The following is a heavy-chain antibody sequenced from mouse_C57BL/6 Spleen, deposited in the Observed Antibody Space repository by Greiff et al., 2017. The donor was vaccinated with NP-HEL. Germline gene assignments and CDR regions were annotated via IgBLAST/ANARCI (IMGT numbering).Heavy chain of an antibody. CDR2: INPYNGGT. J-gene: IGHJ2*01. Sequence: VQLQQSGPVLVKPGASVKMSCKASGYTFTDYYMNWVKQSHGKSLEWIGVINPYNGGTSYNQKFKGKATLTVDKSSSTAYMELNSLTSEDSAVYYCARESTMVKPFDYWGQGTTLTVSS. CDR1: GYTFTDYY. D-gene: IGHD2-2*01. V-gene: IGHV1-19*01. CDR3: ARESTMVKPFDY.